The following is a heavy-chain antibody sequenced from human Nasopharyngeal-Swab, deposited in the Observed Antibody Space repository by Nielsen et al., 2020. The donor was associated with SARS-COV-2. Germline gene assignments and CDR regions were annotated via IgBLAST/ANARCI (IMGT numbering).Heavy chain of an antibody. CDR2: IYYSGST. CDR1: GGSISSGGYY. CDR3: ARATTPIAVAGPRGWYFDL. D-gene: IGHD6-19*01. Sequence: SETLSLTCTVSGGSISSGGYYWSWIRQHPGKGLEWIGYIYYSGSTYYNPSLKSRVTISVDTSKNQFSLKLSSVTVADTAVYYCARATTPIAVAGPRGWYFDLWGRGTLVTVSS. J-gene: IGHJ2*01. V-gene: IGHV4-31*03.